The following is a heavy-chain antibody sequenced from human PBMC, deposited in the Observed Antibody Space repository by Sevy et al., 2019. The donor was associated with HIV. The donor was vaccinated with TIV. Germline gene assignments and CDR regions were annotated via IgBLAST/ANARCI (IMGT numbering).Heavy chain of an antibody. V-gene: IGHV3-7*03. J-gene: IGHJ6*02. CDR2: IKRDGSEK. CDR1: GFTFSNYW. D-gene: IGHD2-2*01. Sequence: GGSLRLSCAASGFTFSNYWMSWVRQAPGKGLEWVVHIKRDGSEKYYVDSVKGRFSISRDKAKNSLYLQMNSLRAEDTAVYYCARDCSSTTCLWGMDVWGQGTTVTVSS. CDR3: ARDCSSTTCLWGMDV.